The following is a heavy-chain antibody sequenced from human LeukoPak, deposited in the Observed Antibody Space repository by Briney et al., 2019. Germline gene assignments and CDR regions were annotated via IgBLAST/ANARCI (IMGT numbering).Heavy chain of an antibody. V-gene: IGHV4-34*01. J-gene: IGHJ3*02. CDR2: INHSGST. CDR1: GGSFSGYY. Sequence: SETLSLTCAVYGGSFSGYYWSWIRQPPGKGLEWIGEINHSGSTNYNPSLKSRVTISVDTSKNQFSLKLSSVTAADTAVYYCAGDLDAFDIWGQGTMVTVS. CDR3: AGDLDAFDI.